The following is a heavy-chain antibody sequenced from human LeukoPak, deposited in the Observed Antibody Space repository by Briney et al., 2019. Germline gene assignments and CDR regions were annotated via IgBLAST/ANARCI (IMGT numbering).Heavy chain of an antibody. J-gene: IGHJ4*02. D-gene: IGHD5-24*01. V-gene: IGHV3-64D*06. Sequence: PGGSLRLSCSASGFTFSSYAMHWVRQAPGKGLEYVSAISRNGDNTYYADSVKGRFTISRDNSKNTLYLQMSSLRPEDTAVYYCARVTRRRDGYNYGDYWGQGTLVTVSS. CDR1: GFTFSSYA. CDR2: ISRNGDNT. CDR3: ARVTRRRDGYNYGDY.